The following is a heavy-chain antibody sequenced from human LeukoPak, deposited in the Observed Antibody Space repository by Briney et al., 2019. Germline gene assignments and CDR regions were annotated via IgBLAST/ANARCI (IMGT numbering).Heavy chain of an antibody. Sequence: PGGSLRLSCSASGFTFSSYAMLWVRQAPGXGLEYVSTISSNGGSTYYADSVKGRFTISRDNSKNTLYLQMSSLRAEDTAVYYCVKGGIVVLISAFDIWGQGTMVTVSS. D-gene: IGHD3-22*01. V-gene: IGHV3-64D*06. CDR3: VKGGIVVLISAFDI. CDR1: GFTFSSYA. CDR2: ISSNGGST. J-gene: IGHJ3*02.